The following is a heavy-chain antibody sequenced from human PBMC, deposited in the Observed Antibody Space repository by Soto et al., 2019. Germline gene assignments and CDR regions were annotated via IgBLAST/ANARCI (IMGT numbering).Heavy chain of an antibody. J-gene: IGHJ5*02. CDR1: GGSISSYY. CDR2: IYYSGST. D-gene: IGHD6-13*01. V-gene: IGHV4-59*01. CDR3: ARAASSSWQENWFDP. Sequence: SETLSLTCTVSGGSISSYYWSWIRQPPGKGLEWIGYIYYSGSTNYNPSLKSRVTISVDTSKDQFSLKLSSVTAADTAVYYCARAASSSWQENWFDPWGQGTLVTVSS.